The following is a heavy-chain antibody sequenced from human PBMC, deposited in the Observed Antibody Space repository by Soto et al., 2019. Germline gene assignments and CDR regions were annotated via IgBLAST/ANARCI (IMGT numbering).Heavy chain of an antibody. D-gene: IGHD3-22*01. CDR2: ISAYNGNT. Sequence: ASVKVSCEASGYTFTSYGISWVRHAPGQGLEWMGWISAYNGNTNYAQKLQGRVTMTTDTSTSTAYMELRSLRSDDTAVYYCARDGTMIVVVPTTGWFDPWGQGTLVTVSS. V-gene: IGHV1-18*04. CDR3: ARDGTMIVVVPTTGWFDP. J-gene: IGHJ5*02. CDR1: GYTFTSYG.